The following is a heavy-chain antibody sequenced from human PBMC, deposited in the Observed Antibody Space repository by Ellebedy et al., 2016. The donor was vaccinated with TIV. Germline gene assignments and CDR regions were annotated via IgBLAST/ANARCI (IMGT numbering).Heavy chain of an antibody. V-gene: IGHV3-74*01. D-gene: IGHD5-12*01. Sequence: GESLKISCAASGFTFSRDWLHCFRQAPGKGLVWVSRFTCAGSRPNYADSVKVLFTISRDNAKNTLYLQMNSLRADDTAVYYCARDLQIVASNYWGKGTMGNVSS. CDR1: GFTFSRDW. CDR2: FTCAGSRP. CDR3: ARDLQIVASNY. J-gene: IGHJ4*02.